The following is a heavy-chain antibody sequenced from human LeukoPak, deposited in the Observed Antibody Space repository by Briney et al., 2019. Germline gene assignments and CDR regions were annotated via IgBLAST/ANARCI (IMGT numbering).Heavy chain of an antibody. D-gene: IGHD4-23*01. CDR2: ISSSSSYI. Sequence: GGSLRLSCAASGFTFSSYSMNWVRQAPGKGLEWVSSISSSSSYIYYADSVKGRFTISRDNAKNSLYLQMNSLRAEDTAVYYCASGYGGNGNFDYWGQGILVTVSS. V-gene: IGHV3-21*01. CDR3: ASGYGGNGNFDY. CDR1: GFTFSSYS. J-gene: IGHJ4*02.